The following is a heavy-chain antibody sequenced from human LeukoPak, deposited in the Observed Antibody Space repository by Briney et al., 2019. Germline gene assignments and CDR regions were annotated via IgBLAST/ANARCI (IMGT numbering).Heavy chain of an antibody. CDR1: GFTFSTYW. J-gene: IGHJ4*02. D-gene: IGHD6-13*01. V-gene: IGHV3-74*03. CDR3: AKDIVAAGLFFDY. CDR2: INNDGSNT. Sequence: GGSLRLSCAASGFTFSTYWMHWVRQAPGKGLVWVSRINNDGSNTTYADSVKGRFTISRDNAKNTLYVQMNSLRAEDTAVYYCAKDIVAAGLFFDYWGQGTLVTVSS.